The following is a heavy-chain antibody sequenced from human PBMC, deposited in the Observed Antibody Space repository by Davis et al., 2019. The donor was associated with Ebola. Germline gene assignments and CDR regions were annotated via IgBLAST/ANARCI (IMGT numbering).Heavy chain of an antibody. J-gene: IGHJ4*01. CDR3: ARGGILDY. Sequence: GESLKIPCAASGFTFSSYSLNWVRQAPGKGLEWVSYISSSSSTISYADSVRGRFTITRDYAKNSLYLQMDSLRDEDTAVYYCARGGILDYWGHGTLVT. V-gene: IGHV3-48*02. CDR1: GFTFSSYS. CDR2: ISSSSSTI. D-gene: IGHD1-26*01.